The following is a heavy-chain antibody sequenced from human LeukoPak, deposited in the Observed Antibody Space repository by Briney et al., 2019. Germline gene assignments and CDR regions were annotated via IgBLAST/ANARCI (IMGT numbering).Heavy chain of an antibody. D-gene: IGHD6-13*01. CDR3: AAGTAADF. V-gene: IGHV3-11*03. CDR2: ISSSSSYT. Sequence: GGSLRLSCVVSGIPFSDYYMNWIRKAPGKGLEWISYISSSSSYTDYADSVKGRFTISRDNAKSALYLQMHSLRLEDTAVYYCAAGTAADFWGQGTLVTVPS. CDR1: GIPFSDYY. J-gene: IGHJ4*02.